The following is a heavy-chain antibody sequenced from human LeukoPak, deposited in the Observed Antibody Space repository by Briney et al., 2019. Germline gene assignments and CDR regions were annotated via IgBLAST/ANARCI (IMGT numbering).Heavy chain of an antibody. V-gene: IGHV1-8*01. J-gene: IGHJ4*02. D-gene: IGHD2-2*01. CDR2: MNPNSGNT. Sequence: ASVNVSCKASGYTFTSYDINWVRQANGQGLEWMGWMNPNSGNTGYAQKFQGRVTMTRNTSISTAYMELSSLRSEDTAVYYCARGVTYCSTTRCYGVDYWGQGTLVTASS. CDR1: GYTFTSYD. CDR3: ARGVTYCSTTRCYGVDY.